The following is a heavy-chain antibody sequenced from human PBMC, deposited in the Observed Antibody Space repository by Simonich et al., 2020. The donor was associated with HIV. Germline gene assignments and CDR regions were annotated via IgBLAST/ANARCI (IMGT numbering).Heavy chain of an antibody. CDR3: ARRSGYDLDY. CDR2: INHSGST. V-gene: IGHV4-34*01. Sequence: QVQLHQWGAGLLKPSETLSLTCAVYGGSFSGYYWTWIRQSPGKGLEWIGEINHSGSTDYNPALKSLVTRSVYTSKNQFSLKLSSVTAADTAVFYCARRSGYDLDYWGQGTLVTVSS. J-gene: IGHJ4*02. D-gene: IGHD5-12*01. CDR1: GGSFSGYY.